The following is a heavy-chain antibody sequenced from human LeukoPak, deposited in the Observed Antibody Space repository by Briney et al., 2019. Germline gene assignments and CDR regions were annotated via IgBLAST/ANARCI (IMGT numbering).Heavy chain of an antibody. CDR1: GFTFSSYA. D-gene: IGHD2-2*02. CDR3: ARDNLRYCSSTSCYTGPDY. V-gene: IGHV3-30-3*01. Sequence: PWGSLRLSCAASGFTFSSYAMHWVRQAPGKGLEWVAVISYDGSNKYYADSVKGRFTISRDNSKNTLYLQMNSLRAEDTAVYYCARDNLRYCSSTSCYTGPDYWGQGTPVTVSS. J-gene: IGHJ4*02. CDR2: ISYDGSNK.